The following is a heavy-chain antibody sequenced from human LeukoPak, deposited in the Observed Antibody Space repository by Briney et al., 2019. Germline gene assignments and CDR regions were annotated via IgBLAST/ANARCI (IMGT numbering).Heavy chain of an antibody. Sequence: SEALSLTCAVYGGSFSGYYWSWIRQPPGKGLEWIGEIDHSGSTNYNPSLKSRVTISVDTSKNQVSLKLSSVTAAGTAVYYCARGSSWSKWGQGTLVTVSS. CDR3: ARGSSWSK. J-gene: IGHJ4*02. D-gene: IGHD6-13*01. CDR1: GGSFSGYY. V-gene: IGHV4-34*01. CDR2: IDHSGST.